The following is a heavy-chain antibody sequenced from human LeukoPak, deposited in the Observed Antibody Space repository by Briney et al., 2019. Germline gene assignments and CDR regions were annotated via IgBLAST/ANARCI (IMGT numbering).Heavy chain of an antibody. Sequence: KPSETLSLTCTVSGVSISSYYWSWIRQPPGRGLEWLAYIYYSGSTNYNPSLKSRVTISVDTSKNQFSLKLSSVTAADTAVYYCARESAAPGIAAAGGFDYWGQGTLVTVSS. CDR3: ARESAAPGIAAAGGFDY. J-gene: IGHJ4*02. D-gene: IGHD6-13*01. V-gene: IGHV4-59*01. CDR1: GVSISSYY. CDR2: IYYSGST.